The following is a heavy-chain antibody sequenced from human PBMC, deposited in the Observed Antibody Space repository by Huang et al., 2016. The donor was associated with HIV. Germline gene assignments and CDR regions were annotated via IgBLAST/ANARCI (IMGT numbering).Heavy chain of an antibody. D-gene: IGHD3-10*01. CDR2: RSTDGTSK. V-gene: IGHV3-30*01. CDR3: ARTGSYYYGSGIYHFGDY. Sequence: QVQLVESGGGVVQPGRSLRLSCAASGFAFSSFAIHWIRQAPGKGLQWLAVRSTDGTSKNDADSVRGRFTISRDNSKGTVYLQMNSLRPEDTAVYSCARTGSYYYGSGIYHFGDYWGQGTLVTVSS. J-gene: IGHJ4*02. CDR1: GFAFSSFA.